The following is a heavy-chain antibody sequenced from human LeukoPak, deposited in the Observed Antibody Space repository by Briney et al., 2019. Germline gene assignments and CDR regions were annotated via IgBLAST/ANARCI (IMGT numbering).Heavy chain of an antibody. D-gene: IGHD4-17*01. Sequence: GGSLRLSCTASGFTFSNYAMTWVRQAPGKGLEWVSSISGTGGRTYSADSVKGRFTISRDNSKNTLYLQMNSLRAEDTAVYYCARGFGDDYGDYAFDYWGQGTLVTVSS. CDR2: ISGTGGRT. J-gene: IGHJ4*02. CDR3: ARGFGDDYGDYAFDY. CDR1: GFTFSNYA. V-gene: IGHV3-23*01.